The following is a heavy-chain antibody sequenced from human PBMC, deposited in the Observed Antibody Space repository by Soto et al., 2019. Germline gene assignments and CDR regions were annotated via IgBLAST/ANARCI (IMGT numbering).Heavy chain of an antibody. Sequence: SVKVSCKASGGTFGSDAITWVRQAPGQGLEWVGRIIPIFGTTNYAQNLQGRVTISADKSTLTSYMELHSLTSDDTALYYCARDRTDSGYYTNWLDPWGPGTQVTVSS. J-gene: IGHJ5*02. V-gene: IGHV1-69*06. CDR1: GGTFGSDA. D-gene: IGHD3-22*01. CDR3: ARDRTDSGYYTNWLDP. CDR2: IIPIFGTT.